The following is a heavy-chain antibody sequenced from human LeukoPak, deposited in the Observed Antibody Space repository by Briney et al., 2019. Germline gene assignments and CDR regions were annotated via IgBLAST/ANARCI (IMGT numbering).Heavy chain of an antibody. CDR2: IYHTGST. Sequence: SETLSLTCTVSGGSISSGGHSWSWIRQPPGKGLEWIGYIYHTGSTYYNPSLRSRVTISVDRSKNQFSLRLSSVTAADTAVYYCARGESTVTSPMDYWGQGTLVTVSS. CDR3: ARGESTVTSPMDY. J-gene: IGHJ4*02. V-gene: IGHV4-30-2*01. D-gene: IGHD4-17*01. CDR1: GGSISSGGHS.